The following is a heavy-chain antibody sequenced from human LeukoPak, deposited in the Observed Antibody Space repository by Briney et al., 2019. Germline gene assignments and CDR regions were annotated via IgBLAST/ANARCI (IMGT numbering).Heavy chain of an antibody. D-gene: IGHD2-2*01. CDR3: AREIVSSTCFDY. Sequence: GGSLRLSCAASGCAFSRYSMNWVRQAPGKGVEWVSSISSSSGYIYYADSVTGQFTITRDQAKNSLYLQMNSLTAEDTAVYYCAREIVSSTCFDYWGPGALVTVSS. CDR2: ISSSSGYI. V-gene: IGHV3-21*01. CDR1: GCAFSRYS. J-gene: IGHJ4*02.